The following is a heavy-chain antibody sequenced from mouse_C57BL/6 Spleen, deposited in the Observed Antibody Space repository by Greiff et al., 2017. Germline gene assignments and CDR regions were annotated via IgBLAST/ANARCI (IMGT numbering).Heavy chain of an antibody. J-gene: IGHJ1*03. V-gene: IGHV5-16*01. CDR2: INYDGSST. CDR1: GFTFSDYY. Sequence: EVQLVESEGGLVQPGSSMKLSCTASGFTFSDYYMAWVRQVPEKGLEWVANINYDGSSTYYLDSLKSRFIISRDNAKNILYLQMSSLKSEDTATYYCARFYSGGYFDVWGTGTTVTVSS. D-gene: IGHD2-12*01. CDR3: ARFYSGGYFDV.